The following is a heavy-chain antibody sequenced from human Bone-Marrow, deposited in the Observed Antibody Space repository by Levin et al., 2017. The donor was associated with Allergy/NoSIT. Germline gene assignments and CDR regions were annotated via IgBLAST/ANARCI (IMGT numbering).Heavy chain of an antibody. J-gene: IGHJ4*02. D-gene: IGHD2-2*01. V-gene: IGHV3-30*03. CDR3: ARDLVIPGGRIPFDQ. Sequence: GESLKISCVASGFTFDNYGIHWVRQAPGKGLEWVGVISYDGNDQYYADSVKGRFTISRDNSKNTLYLQMVSLRAEDTAVYYCARDLVIPGGRIPFDQWGQGTLVTVAS. CDR2: ISYDGNDQ. CDR1: GFTFDNYG.